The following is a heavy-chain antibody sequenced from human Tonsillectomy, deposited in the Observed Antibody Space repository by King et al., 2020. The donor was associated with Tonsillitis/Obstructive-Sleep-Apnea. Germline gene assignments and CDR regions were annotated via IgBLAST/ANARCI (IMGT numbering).Heavy chain of an antibody. CDR2: IYYSGST. CDR1: GGSVSSGNYY. CDR3: ARGVVPAALTWFDP. Sequence: QLQESGPGLVKPSETLSLTCTVSGGSVSSGNYYWSWIRQSPGKGLEWIGYIYYSGSTNYNPSLKSRGTISVDTSKNQFSLKLSSVTAADTAVYYCARGVVPAALTWFDPWGQGTLVTVSS. D-gene: IGHD2-2*01. V-gene: IGHV4-61*01. J-gene: IGHJ5*02.